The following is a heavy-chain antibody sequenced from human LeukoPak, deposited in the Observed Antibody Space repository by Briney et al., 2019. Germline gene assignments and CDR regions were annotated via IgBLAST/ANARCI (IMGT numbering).Heavy chain of an antibody. CDR1: GFTVSSNY. D-gene: IGHD4-23*01. CDR2: IYSGGST. CDR3: ARDCATVASRCFDI. J-gene: IGHJ3*02. V-gene: IGHV3-66*01. Sequence: GSLRLSCAASGFTVSSNYMSWARQAPGKGLEWVSVIYSGGSTYYADSVKGRFTISRDNSKNTLYLQMNSLRAEDTAVYYCARDCATVASRCFDIWGQGTMVTVSS.